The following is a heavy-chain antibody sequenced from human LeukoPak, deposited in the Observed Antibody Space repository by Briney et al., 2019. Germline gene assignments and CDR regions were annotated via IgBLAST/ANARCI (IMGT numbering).Heavy chain of an antibody. CDR1: GFTFSSYA. J-gene: IGHJ6*02. CDR3: AKYLAYYDFWSGYLYYYYGMDV. CDR2: ISGNGGST. V-gene: IGHV3-23*01. D-gene: IGHD3-3*01. Sequence: GGSLRLSCAASGFTFSSYAMSWVRQAPGKGLEWVSAISGNGGSTYYADSVKGRFTISRDNSKNTLYLQMNSLRAEDTAVYYCAKYLAYYDFWSGYLYYYYGMDVWGQGTTVTVSS.